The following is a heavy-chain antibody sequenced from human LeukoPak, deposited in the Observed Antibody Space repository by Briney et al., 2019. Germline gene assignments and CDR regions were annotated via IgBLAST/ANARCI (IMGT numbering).Heavy chain of an antibody. CDR3: ARVTGADGFDI. V-gene: IGHV4-59*11. D-gene: IGHD3-10*01. Sequence: PSATLSLTCTVSGDSIENHFWNWIRQSPEKGLEWIGSIYYNVSTNYNPSLKSRVTISLDTSKNQFSLKLNSVTAAGTAVYYCARVTGADGFDIWGQGTMVTVSS. J-gene: IGHJ3*02. CDR1: GDSIENHF. CDR2: IYYNVST.